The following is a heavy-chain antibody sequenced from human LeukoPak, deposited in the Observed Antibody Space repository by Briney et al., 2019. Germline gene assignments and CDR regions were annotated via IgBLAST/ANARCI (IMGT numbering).Heavy chain of an antibody. D-gene: IGHD3-16*01. J-gene: IGHJ4*01. CDR3: ARSETIMIKFDY. V-gene: IGHV4-39*01. CDR2: IYYTGST. Sequence: SETLSLTCTVSGGSITSRGYYWGCIRQPPGKGLEWIGSIYYTGSTYYNPSLKSRVTISVDASKDQFSLKMSSVTAADTAVYYCARSETIMIKFDYWGHGALVTVSS. CDR1: GGSITSRGYY.